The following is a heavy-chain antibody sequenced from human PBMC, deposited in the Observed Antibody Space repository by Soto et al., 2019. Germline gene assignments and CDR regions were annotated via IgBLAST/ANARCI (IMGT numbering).Heavy chain of an antibody. CDR3: ARARYSSSWYVDY. D-gene: IGHD6-13*01. CDR1: GFTFSSYS. CDR2: ISSSRSYI. V-gene: IGHV3-21*01. Sequence: EVQLVESGGGLVKPGGSLRLSCAASGFTFSSYSMNWVRQAPGKGLEWVSSISSSRSYIYYADSVKGRFTISRDNAKNSLYLQMNSLRAEDTAVYYCARARYSSSWYVDYWGQGTLVTVSS. J-gene: IGHJ4*02.